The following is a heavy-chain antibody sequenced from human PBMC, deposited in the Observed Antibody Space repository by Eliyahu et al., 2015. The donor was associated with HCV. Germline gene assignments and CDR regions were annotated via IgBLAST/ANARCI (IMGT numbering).Heavy chain of an antibody. CDR2: ITGSGVST. Sequence: EVQLLESGGGLVQPGGSLRLSCAASGFTFSSYAMXWVRQAPGKGLGWVSAITGSGVSTYYADSVKGRFTISRDNSKNTLYLQMNSLRAEDTAVYYCAKNLEGHSPSRIRAWGWFGDYWGQGTLVTVSS. CDR3: AKNLEGHSPSRIRAWGWFGDY. D-gene: IGHD3-16*01. J-gene: IGHJ4*02. CDR1: GFTFSSYA. V-gene: IGHV3-23*01.